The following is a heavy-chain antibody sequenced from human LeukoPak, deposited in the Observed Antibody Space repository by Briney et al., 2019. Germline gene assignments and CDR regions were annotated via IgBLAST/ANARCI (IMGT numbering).Heavy chain of an antibody. CDR3: AKVGSSWYIYTYYFDY. D-gene: IGHD6-13*01. J-gene: IGHJ4*02. CDR2: ISGSGGST. Sequence: GGSLRLSCAASGFTFSSYAMSWVRQAPGKGLEWVSAISGSGGSTYCADSVKGRFTISRDNSKNTLYLQMNSLRAEDTAVYYCAKVGSSWYIYTYYFDYWGQGTLVTVSS. V-gene: IGHV3-23*01. CDR1: GFTFSSYA.